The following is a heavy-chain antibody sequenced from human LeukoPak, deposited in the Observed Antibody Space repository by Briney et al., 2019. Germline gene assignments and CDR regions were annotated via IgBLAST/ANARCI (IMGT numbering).Heavy chain of an antibody. D-gene: IGHD4/OR15-4a*01. V-gene: IGHV1-2*02. J-gene: IGHJ4*01. CDR2: INSNSGAT. CDR3: ASGANVAY. CDR1: GYPFTGYY. Sequence: ASVKVSCKASGYPFTGYYMHWVRQAPGQGLEWMGWINSNSGATDYAQKFQGRVTMTRDTSISTAYMELSSLRSDDTAVYFCASGANVAYWGHGTLVTVSS.